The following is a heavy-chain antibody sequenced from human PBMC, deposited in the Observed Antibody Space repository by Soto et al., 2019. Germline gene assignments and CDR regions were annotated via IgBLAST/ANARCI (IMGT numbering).Heavy chain of an antibody. J-gene: IGHJ3*01. CDR2: IRSNIDGATT. CDR1: GFAFKYAR. Sequence: EVLLVESGGGLVKPGGSLRLSCAASGFAFKYARMTWVRQAPGKGLEWVGHIRSNIDGATTAYAAPVKGRFTISRDESKNTVDLQMNSLITEDTAVYYCTTDWGSGTHSARAFDVWGQGTMVTVSS. D-gene: IGHD3-16*01. V-gene: IGHV3-15*01. CDR3: TTDWGSGTHSARAFDV.